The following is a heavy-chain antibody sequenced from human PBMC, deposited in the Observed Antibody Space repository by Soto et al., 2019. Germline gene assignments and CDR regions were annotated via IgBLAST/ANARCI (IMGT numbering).Heavy chain of an antibody. Sequence: PGGSLRLSCAASGFTFSSYAMHWVRQAPGKGLEWVAVISYDGSNKYYADSVKGRFTISRDNSKNTLYLQMNSLRAEDTAVYYCARVGSVRGHYYYYGMDVWGQGPTVTVSS. J-gene: IGHJ6*02. V-gene: IGHV3-30-3*01. D-gene: IGHD3-10*01. CDR3: ARVGSVRGHYYYYGMDV. CDR1: GFTFSSYA. CDR2: ISYDGSNK.